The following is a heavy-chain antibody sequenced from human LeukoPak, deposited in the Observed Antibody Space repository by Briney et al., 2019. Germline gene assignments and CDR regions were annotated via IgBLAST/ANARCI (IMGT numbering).Heavy chain of an antibody. J-gene: IGHJ4*02. CDR1: GYTFTSYV. CDR2: ISTSNGNT. V-gene: IGHV1-18*01. Sequence: ASVKVSCKASGYTFTSYVISWVRQAPGQGLEWMAWISTSNGNTNFAQKFQGRVTMTTDTSTSTAYMELRSLRSDDTAVYYCVRDNDYVPAYWGQGTLVIVSS. D-gene: IGHD4-17*01. CDR3: VRDNDYVPAY.